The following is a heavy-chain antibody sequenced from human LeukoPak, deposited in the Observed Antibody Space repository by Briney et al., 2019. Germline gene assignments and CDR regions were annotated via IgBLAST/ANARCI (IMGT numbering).Heavy chain of an antibody. CDR1: GFTFSSFW. CDR2: INDDGRST. J-gene: IGHJ4*02. CDR3: ARAYCGADCYSRAMDY. V-gene: IGHV3-74*01. Sequence: GGSLRLSCAASGFTFSSFWMHWVRQAPGKGLEWVSRINDDGRSTSYADSVKGRFTVSRDSAKNTLYLQMNSLRAEDTAVYFCARAYCGADCYSRAMDYWGQGTLVTVSS. D-gene: IGHD2-21*02.